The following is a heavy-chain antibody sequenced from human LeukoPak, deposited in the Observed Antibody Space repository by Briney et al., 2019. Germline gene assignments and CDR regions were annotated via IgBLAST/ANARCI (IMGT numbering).Heavy chain of an antibody. Sequence: PGGSLRLSCAGSGFTFSGFAMHWVRQAPGKGLEWEAAISYHGRDKYYADAVSGRFTTSRDNSKNTLHLEMNSLRTDDTAVYYCTKERGGGGRRINLMVGGYGPWGQGTQVTVSS. J-gene: IGHJ5*02. V-gene: IGHV3-30*04. D-gene: IGHD3-22*01. CDR2: ISYHGRDK. CDR3: TKERGGGGRRINLMVGGYGP. CDR1: GFTFSGFA.